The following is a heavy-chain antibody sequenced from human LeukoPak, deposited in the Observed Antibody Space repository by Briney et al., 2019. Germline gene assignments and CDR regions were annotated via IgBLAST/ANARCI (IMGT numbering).Heavy chain of an antibody. V-gene: IGHV3-23*01. CDR1: GFTFASYA. D-gene: IGHD6-13*01. CDR2: ILGSGGGDTT. CDR3: ARVAAAGLFSHAFDI. Sequence: GSLRLSCAASGFTFASYAMSWVRLAPGKGLEWVSSILGSGGGDTTYYADSVQGRFTISRDNAKNSLYLQMNSLRAEDTAVYYCARVAAAGLFSHAFDIWGQGTMVTVSS. J-gene: IGHJ3*02.